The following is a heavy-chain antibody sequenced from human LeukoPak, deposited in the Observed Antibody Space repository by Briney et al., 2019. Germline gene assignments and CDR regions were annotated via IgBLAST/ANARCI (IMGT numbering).Heavy chain of an antibody. J-gene: IGHJ3*02. CDR1: GYTFTSYG. V-gene: IGHV1-18*01. CDR2: ISAYNGNT. CDR3: ARVEWELPLDAFDI. Sequence: VASVKVSCKASGYTFTSYGISWVRQAPGQGLEWMGWISAYNGNTNYAQKLQGRVTMTTDTSTSTAYMELRSLRSDDTAVYYCARVEWELPLDAFDIWGQGTMVTVSS. D-gene: IGHD1-26*01.